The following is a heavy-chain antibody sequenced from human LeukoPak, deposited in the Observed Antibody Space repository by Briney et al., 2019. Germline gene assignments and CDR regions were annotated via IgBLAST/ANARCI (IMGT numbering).Heavy chain of an antibody. Sequence: GGSLRLSCVASGFTFRSYGMHWVRQAPGKGLEWVAVISYDGNDKYYGNSVKGRFTISKDNSKNTVYLQMNNLRAEDTAVYHCVRGGPSTWSWGQGTLVTVSS. CDR2: ISYDGNDK. J-gene: IGHJ5*02. V-gene: IGHV3-30*03. D-gene: IGHD2-15*01. CDR3: VRGGPSTWS. CDR1: GFTFRSYG.